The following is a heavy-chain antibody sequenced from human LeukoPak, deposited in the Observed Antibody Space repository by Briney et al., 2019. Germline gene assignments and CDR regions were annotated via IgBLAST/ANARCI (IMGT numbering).Heavy chain of an antibody. J-gene: IGHJ4*02. Sequence: ASVKVSCKASGGTFSSYAISWVRQAPGQGLEWMGRIIPILGTANYAQKFQGRVTITADKSTSTAYMELSSLRSEDTAVYYCARGEVDTAMVDWGQGTLVTVSS. CDR3: ARGEVDTAMVD. D-gene: IGHD5-18*01. CDR2: IIPILGTA. CDR1: GGTFSSYA. V-gene: IGHV1-69*04.